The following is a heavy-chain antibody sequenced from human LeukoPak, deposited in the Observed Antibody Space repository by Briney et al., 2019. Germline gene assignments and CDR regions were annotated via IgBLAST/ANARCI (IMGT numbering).Heavy chain of an antibody. J-gene: IGHJ4*02. Sequence: PGGSLRLSCAVSGFTFRNAWMNWVRQAPGKGLEWVSSISSSSSYIYYADSVKGRFTISRDNAKNSLYLQMNSLRAEDTAVYYCASPIAAAGTNDYWGQGTLVTVSS. CDR1: GFTFRNAW. CDR2: ISSSSSYI. CDR3: ASPIAAAGTNDY. D-gene: IGHD6-13*01. V-gene: IGHV3-21*01.